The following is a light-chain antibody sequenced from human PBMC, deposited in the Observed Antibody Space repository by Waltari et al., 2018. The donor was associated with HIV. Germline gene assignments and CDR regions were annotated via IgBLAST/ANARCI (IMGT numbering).Light chain of an antibody. J-gene: IGLJ1*01. Sequence: SYVLTQPPSVPVAPGQTARITCGGHDIGSQSVQWYQQKPGQAPVLVFYDDRDRPSGIPERCSCSNCGSTTTLTISRVEAGDEADYYCQVWHRDSEHYVFGTGTKVTVL. V-gene: IGLV3-21*02. CDR3: QVWHRDSEHYV. CDR1: DIGSQS. CDR2: DDR.